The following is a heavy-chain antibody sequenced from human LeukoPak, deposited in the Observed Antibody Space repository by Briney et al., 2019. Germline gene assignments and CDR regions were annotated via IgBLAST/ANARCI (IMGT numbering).Heavy chain of an antibody. CDR3: ARASDRDVDFDY. CDR2: INPKSGGT. Sequence: GASVKVSCKASGYTFTGYYMHWVRQAPGQGLEWMGWINPKSGGTNYAQKFQGRVTMTRDTSISTAYMELSRLRSDDTAVYYCARASDRDVDFDYWGQGTLVTVSS. J-gene: IGHJ4*02. CDR1: GYTFTGYY. D-gene: IGHD5-24*01. V-gene: IGHV1-2*02.